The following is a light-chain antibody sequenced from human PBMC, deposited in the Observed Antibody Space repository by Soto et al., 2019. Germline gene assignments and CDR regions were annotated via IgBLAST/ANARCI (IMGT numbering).Light chain of an antibody. CDR3: QQSFTTPLT. Sequence: DIQMTQSPSSLSASVGDSVTITCRASQGIRNDLGWHQQKPGKAPNVLINVASTLRSGVPSRFSGSGSGTDFNLTINSLQPEDFATYFCQQSFTTPLTFGGGTKVDI. V-gene: IGKV1-39*01. CDR1: QGIRND. CDR2: VAS. J-gene: IGKJ4*01.